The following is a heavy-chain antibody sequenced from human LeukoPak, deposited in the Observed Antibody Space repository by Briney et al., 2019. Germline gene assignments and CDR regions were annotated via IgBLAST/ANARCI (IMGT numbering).Heavy chain of an antibody. CDR3: SKHSGYDLYWYFDL. Sequence: PGGSLRLSCAAAGFTFSSYAMSWVRQAPGKGLEWVSSISGSGGSTHYADSVKGRFTISRDNSKNTLYLQMNSLRAEDTAVYYCSKHSGYDLYWYFDLWGRGTLVTVSS. CDR2: ISGSGGST. D-gene: IGHD5-12*01. V-gene: IGHV3-23*01. J-gene: IGHJ2*01. CDR1: GFTFSSYA.